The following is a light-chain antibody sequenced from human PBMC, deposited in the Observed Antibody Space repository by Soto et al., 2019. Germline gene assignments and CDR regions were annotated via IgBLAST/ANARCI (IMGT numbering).Light chain of an antibody. CDR2: GAS. J-gene: IGKJ1*01. V-gene: IGKV3-20*01. CDR3: QQYGSSPPT. Sequence: LTQSAATLSVSPGERSTLSCRFSLSVSSSYLAWYQQKPGQAPRLLIYGASSRATGTPARFSGSGSGTDFTLTINRLEPEDFALYYCQQYGSSPPTFGQGTKVDI. CDR1: LSVSSSY.